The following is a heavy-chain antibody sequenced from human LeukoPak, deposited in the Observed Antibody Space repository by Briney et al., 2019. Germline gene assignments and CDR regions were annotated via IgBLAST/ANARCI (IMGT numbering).Heavy chain of an antibody. V-gene: IGHV1-46*01. CDR3: ARDNGEVITDWYFDL. D-gene: IGHD3-22*01. J-gene: IGHJ2*01. CDR2: INPSGGST. CDR1: GYTFTSYY. Sequence: ASVKVSCKASGYTFTSYYMHWVRQAPGQGLEWMGIINPSGGSTSYAQKFQGRVTMTRDTSTSTVYMELSSLRSEDTAVYYCARDNGEVITDWYFDLWGRGTLVTVSS.